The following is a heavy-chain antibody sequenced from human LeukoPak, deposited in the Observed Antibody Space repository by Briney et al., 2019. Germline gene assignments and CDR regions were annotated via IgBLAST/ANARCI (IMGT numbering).Heavy chain of an antibody. CDR1: GFTFSSYE. D-gene: IGHD3-3*01. Sequence: GGSLRLSCAASGFTFSSYEMNWVRQAPGKGLEWVSYISLSGSDTYYADSVTGRFTISRDNAKNSLYLQMNSLRDEDTAVYYCAHHGGGTIRIAAFDIWGQGTMVTVSS. J-gene: IGHJ3*02. CDR3: AHHGGGTIRIAAFDI. V-gene: IGHV3-48*03. CDR2: ISLSGSDT.